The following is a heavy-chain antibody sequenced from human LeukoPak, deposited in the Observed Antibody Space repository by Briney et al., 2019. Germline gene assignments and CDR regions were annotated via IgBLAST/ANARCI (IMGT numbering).Heavy chain of an antibody. CDR1: GYTFSDYY. V-gene: IGHV3-11*01. CDR2: ISSSGSTI. J-gene: IGHJ3*02. CDR3: LSSFSSDAFDI. Sequence: GGSLRLSCAASGYTFSDYYMSGGPDAPGKGLEWVSYISSSGSTIYYADSVKGRFTISRDNAKNSLYLQMNSLRAEDTAVYYCLSSFSSDAFDIWGQGTMVTVSS. D-gene: IGHD6-6*01.